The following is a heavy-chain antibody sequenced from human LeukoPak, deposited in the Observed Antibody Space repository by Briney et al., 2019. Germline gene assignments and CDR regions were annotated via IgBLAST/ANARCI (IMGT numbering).Heavy chain of an antibody. V-gene: IGHV3-30*18. CDR3: AKGRGGDYSYGSYYFDQ. CDR1: GFTFSSYS. CDR2: ISYDGSVK. J-gene: IGHJ4*02. D-gene: IGHD5-18*01. Sequence: GGSLRLSCAASGFTFSSYSMNWVRQAPGKGLEWVAVISYDGSVKYYADSVKGRFTISRDNPKNTLYLQMNSLGAEDTAVYYCAKGRGGDYSYGSYYFDQWGQGTLVTVSS.